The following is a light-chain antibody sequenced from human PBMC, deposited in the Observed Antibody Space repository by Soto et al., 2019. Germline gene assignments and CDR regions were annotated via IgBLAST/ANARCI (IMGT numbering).Light chain of an antibody. J-gene: IGLJ3*02. CDR1: SSDVGGYNY. CDR2: EVS. Sequence: QSVLTQPASVSGSPGQSITISCTGTSSDVGGYNYVSWYQQHPGKAPKLMIYEVSNRPSGVSNRFSGSKSGNTASLTISGLQAEAEADYYCSSFRSGSTWVFGGGTQRPVL. CDR3: SSFRSGSTWV. V-gene: IGLV2-14*01.